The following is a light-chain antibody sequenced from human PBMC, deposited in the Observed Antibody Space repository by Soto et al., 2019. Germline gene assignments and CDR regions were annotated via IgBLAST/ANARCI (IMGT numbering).Light chain of an antibody. CDR2: GAS. Sequence: VVMTQSPATLSVSPGERATLSCRASQTVLTNLAWYQQKPGQAPRLLIYGASSRATGIPDRFSGSGSGTDFTLTISRLEPEDFAVYYCQQYGSSPIAFGQGTRLEIK. CDR3: QQYGSSPIA. J-gene: IGKJ5*01. CDR1: QTVLTN. V-gene: IGKV3-20*01.